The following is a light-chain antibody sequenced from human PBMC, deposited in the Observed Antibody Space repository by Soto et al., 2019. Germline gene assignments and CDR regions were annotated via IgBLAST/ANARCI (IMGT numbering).Light chain of an antibody. CDR1: SSDAGGYNY. V-gene: IGLV2-14*03. Sequence: QSALTQPASVSGSPGQSITISCTGTSSDAGGYNYVSWYQQHPGKAPKLMIYDVSNRPSGVSNRFSGSKSGNTASLTISGLQAEGEADYYCSSYTSSSLHVFGTGTKV. J-gene: IGLJ1*01. CDR2: DVS. CDR3: SSYTSSSLHV.